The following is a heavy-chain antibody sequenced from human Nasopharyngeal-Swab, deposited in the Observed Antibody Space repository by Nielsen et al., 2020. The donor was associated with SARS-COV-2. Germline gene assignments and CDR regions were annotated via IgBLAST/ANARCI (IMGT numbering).Heavy chain of an antibody. D-gene: IGHD6-6*01. CDR2: ISYDGSKK. CDR1: GFTFSSYG. J-gene: IGHJ4*02. Sequence: GESLKISCAASGFTFSSYGMHWVRQAPGKGLEWVAFISYDGSKKYFLDSVKGRFTISRDNPMDTLYLQMNSLRAEDTAVYYCATEPPTTIGARPDYWGQGTLVTVSS. V-gene: IGHV3-30*03. CDR3: ATEPPTTIGARPDY.